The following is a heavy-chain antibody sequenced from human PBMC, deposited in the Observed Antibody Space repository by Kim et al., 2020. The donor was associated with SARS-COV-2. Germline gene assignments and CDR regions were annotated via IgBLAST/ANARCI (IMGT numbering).Heavy chain of an antibody. Sequence: GGSLRLSCAASGFTFSSCGMHWVRQAPGKGLEWVAVISYDGSNKYYADSVKGRFTISRDNSKNTLYLQMNSLRAEDTAVYYCAKDVLLKWFGELFNYYYYGMDVWGQGTTVTVSS. CDR3: AKDVLLKWFGELFNYYYYGMDV. CDR2: ISYDGSNK. V-gene: IGHV3-30*18. D-gene: IGHD3-10*01. J-gene: IGHJ6*02. CDR1: GFTFSSCG.